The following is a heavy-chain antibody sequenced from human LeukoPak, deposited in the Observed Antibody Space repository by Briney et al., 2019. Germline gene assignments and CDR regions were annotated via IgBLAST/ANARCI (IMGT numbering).Heavy chain of an antibody. CDR1: EFTFSSFS. J-gene: IGHJ4*02. V-gene: IGHV3-48*04. D-gene: IGHD2-2*01. CDR2: ISSDSSSM. CDR3: ARVVCSSTSCSRLVDY. Sequence: GGSLRLSCAASEFTFSSFSMNWVRQAPGKGLEWVSYISSDSSSMYYADSVKGRFTISRDNAKTSLFLQMNSLRAEDTAVYYCARVVCSSTSCSRLVDYWGQGTLVTVSS.